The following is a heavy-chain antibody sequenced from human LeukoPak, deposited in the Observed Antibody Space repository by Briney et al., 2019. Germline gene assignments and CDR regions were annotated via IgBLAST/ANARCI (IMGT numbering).Heavy chain of an antibody. V-gene: IGHV3-23*01. CDR1: VFTFYSYA. CDR2: ISGSGGST. CDR3: AKGLRYFDWLSLH. D-gene: IGHD3-9*01. Sequence: PGGSLRLSCAASVFTFYSYAMSWVRQAPGKGLEWVSAISGSGGSTYYADSVKGRFTISRDNSKNTLYLQMNSLRAEVTAVYYCAKGLRYFDWLSLHWGQGTLVTVSS. J-gene: IGHJ4*02.